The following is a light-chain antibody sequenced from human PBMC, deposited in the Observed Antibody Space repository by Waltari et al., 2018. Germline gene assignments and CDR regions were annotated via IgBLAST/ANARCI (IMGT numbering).Light chain of an antibody. Sequence: DIVMTQSPDSLAVSLGERATINCKSSQSVFSSNNNKNYLGWYQQRPVQTPKMIMCWASTRESGVHDRFGGSGSGTDFTLTITNLQAEDVAVYYCQQYYSSRYTFGQGTKLEIK. CDR2: WAS. CDR3: QQYYSSRYT. J-gene: IGKJ2*01. CDR1: QSVFSSNNNKNY. V-gene: IGKV4-1*01.